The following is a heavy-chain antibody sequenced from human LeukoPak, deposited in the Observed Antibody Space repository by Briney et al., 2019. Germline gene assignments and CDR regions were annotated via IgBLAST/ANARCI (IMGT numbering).Heavy chain of an antibody. D-gene: IGHD3-10*01. CDR1: GYTFTSYG. CDR3: ARDRGYYGSGSYYYYYYGMDV. V-gene: IGHV1-18*04. Sequence: ASVKVSCKASGYTFTSYGISWVRQAPGQGLEWMGWISAYNGNTNYAQKLQGRVTMTTDTSTSTAYMELRSLGSDDTAVYYCARDRGYYGSGSYYYYYYGMDVWGKGTTVTVSS. CDR2: ISAYNGNT. J-gene: IGHJ6*04.